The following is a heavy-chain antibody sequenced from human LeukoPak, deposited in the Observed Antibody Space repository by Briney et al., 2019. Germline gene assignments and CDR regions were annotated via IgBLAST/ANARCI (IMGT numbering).Heavy chain of an antibody. CDR3: ATTSMVRGVSRDYYYYGMDV. D-gene: IGHD3-10*01. V-gene: IGHV3-48*02. CDR2: ISSSSSTI. CDR1: GLTFSSYS. Sequence: GGSLRLSCAASGLTFSSYSMNWVRQAPGKGLEWVSYISSSSSTIYYADSVKGRFTISRDNAKNSLYLQMNSLRDEDTAVYYCATTSMVRGVSRDYYYYGMDVWGQGTTVTVSS. J-gene: IGHJ6*02.